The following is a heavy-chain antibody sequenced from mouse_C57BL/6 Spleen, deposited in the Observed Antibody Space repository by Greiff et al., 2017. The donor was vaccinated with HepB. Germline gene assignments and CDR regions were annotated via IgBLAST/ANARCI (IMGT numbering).Heavy chain of an antibody. CDR3: AIDYSNYFWFAY. V-gene: IGHV1-74*01. CDR2: IHPSDSDT. CDR1: GYTFTSYW. D-gene: IGHD2-5*01. Sequence: QVQLQQPGAELVKPGASVKVSCKASGYTFTSYWMHWVKQRPGQGLEWIGRIHPSDSDTNYNQKFKGKATLTVDKSSSTAYMQLSSLTSEDSAVYNCAIDYSNYFWFAYWGQGTLVTVSA. J-gene: IGHJ3*01.